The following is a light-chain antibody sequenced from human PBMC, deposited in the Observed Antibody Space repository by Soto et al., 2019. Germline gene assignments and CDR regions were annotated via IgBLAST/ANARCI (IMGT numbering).Light chain of an antibody. Sequence: QSVLTQPSSASGSPGQSVTISCTGTSSDVGGYNYVSWYQQHPGKAPKLMIYEVSKRPSGVPDRFSGSKSGNTASLTVSGLQAEDEADYYCSSYAGSNNPSVVFGGGTKLTVL. CDR3: SSYAGSNNPSVV. J-gene: IGLJ2*01. V-gene: IGLV2-8*01. CDR2: EVS. CDR1: SSDVGGYNY.